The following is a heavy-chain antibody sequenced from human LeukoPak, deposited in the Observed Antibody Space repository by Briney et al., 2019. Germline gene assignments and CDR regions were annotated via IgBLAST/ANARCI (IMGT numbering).Heavy chain of an antibody. Sequence: ASVKVSCKASGYTFTSYYMHWVRQAPGQGLEWMGIINPSGGSTSYAQKFQGTVTMTRDMSTSTVYMELSSLRSEDTAVYYCARENAPAVVGATTGYDYWGQGTLVTVSS. V-gene: IGHV1-46*01. D-gene: IGHD1-26*01. J-gene: IGHJ4*02. CDR1: GYTFTSYY. CDR2: INPSGGST. CDR3: ARENAPAVVGATTGYDY.